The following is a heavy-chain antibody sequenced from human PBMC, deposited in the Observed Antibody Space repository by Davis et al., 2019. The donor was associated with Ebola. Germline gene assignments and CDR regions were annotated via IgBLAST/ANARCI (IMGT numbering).Heavy chain of an antibody. J-gene: IGHJ5*02. V-gene: IGHV4-34*01. CDR3: ARGSRRYSSTLRINWFDP. D-gene: IGHD6-13*01. CDR1: GFTFSSYW. Sequence: ESLKISCAASGFTFSSYWMSWVRQAPGKGLEWIGEINHSGSTNYNPSLKSRVTISVDTSKNQFSLKLSSVTAADTAVYYCARGSRRYSSTLRINWFDPWGQGTLVTVSS. CDR2: INHSGST.